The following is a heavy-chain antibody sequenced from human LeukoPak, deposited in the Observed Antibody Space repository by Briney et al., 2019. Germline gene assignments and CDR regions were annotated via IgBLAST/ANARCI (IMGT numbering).Heavy chain of an antibody. Sequence: ASVKVSCKVSGYTLTELSMHWVGQAPGKGIEWIGGFYSEYGETIYAQKFQRRVTMTEDTSTDTAYMELSSLRSEDTAVYYCATEGRRYDSSGHAFDIWGQGTMVTVSS. CDR2: FYSEYGET. V-gene: IGHV1-24*01. CDR3: ATEGRRYDSSGHAFDI. CDR1: GYTLTELS. D-gene: IGHD3-22*01. J-gene: IGHJ3*02.